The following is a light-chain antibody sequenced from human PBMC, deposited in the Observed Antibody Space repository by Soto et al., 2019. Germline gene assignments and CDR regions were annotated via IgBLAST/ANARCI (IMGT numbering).Light chain of an antibody. J-gene: IGLJ2*01. CDR3: CSYAGTYAV. CDR2: DVS. V-gene: IGLV2-11*01. CDR1: SSDVGGYNY. Sequence: QSVLTQARSVSGSPGPSVAISCTGTSSDVGGYNYVSWYQQHPGKAPKLMIYDVSGRPSGVPDRFSGSKSGNTASLTISGLQAEDEADYYCCSYAGTYAVFGGGTKLTVL.